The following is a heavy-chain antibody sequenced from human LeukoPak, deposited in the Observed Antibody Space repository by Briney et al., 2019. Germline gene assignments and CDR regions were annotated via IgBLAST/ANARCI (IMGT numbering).Heavy chain of an antibody. Sequence: SETLSLTCAVYGGSFSGYYWSWIRQPPGKGLEWIGGINHSRTTNYNPSLKSRVTISVDTSKNQFSLKLSSVTAADTAVYYCARGFERSGYLGYYYYYMDVWGKGTTVTVSS. CDR1: GGSFSGYY. CDR2: INHSRTT. V-gene: IGHV4-34*01. J-gene: IGHJ6*03. D-gene: IGHD3-3*01. CDR3: ARGFERSGYLGYYYYYMDV.